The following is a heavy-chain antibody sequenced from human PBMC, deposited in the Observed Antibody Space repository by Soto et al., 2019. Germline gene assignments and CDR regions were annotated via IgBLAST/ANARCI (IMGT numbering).Heavy chain of an antibody. J-gene: IGHJ4*02. Sequence: GSLRLSCAASGFIFSNYEMSWVRQAPGKGLEWGSYIDHSATTIYYADSVKGRVTSSIDNAKNSLFLQTSSLRAEDTAVYYCARGHIVATILDYWGQGTLVTVSS. D-gene: IGHD5-12*01. V-gene: IGHV3-48*03. CDR1: GFIFSNYE. CDR3: ARGHIVATILDY. CDR2: IDHSATTI.